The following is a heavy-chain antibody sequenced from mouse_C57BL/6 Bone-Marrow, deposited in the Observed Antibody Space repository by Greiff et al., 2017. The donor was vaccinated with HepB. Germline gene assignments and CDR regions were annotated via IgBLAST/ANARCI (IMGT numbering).Heavy chain of an antibody. CDR3: ARDYVTTVEGFAY. D-gene: IGHD1-1*01. V-gene: IGHV1-22*01. J-gene: IGHJ3*01. CDR2: INPNNGGT. CDR1: GYTFTDYN. Sequence: EVQLQQSGPELVKPGASVKMSCKASGYTFTDYNMHWVKQSHGKSLEWIGYINPNNGGTSYNQKFKGKATLTVNKSSSTAYMELRSLTSEDSAVYYCARDYVTTVEGFAYWGQGTLVTVSA.